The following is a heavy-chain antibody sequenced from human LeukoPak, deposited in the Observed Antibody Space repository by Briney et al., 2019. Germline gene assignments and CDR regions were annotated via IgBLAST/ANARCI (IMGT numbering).Heavy chain of an antibody. D-gene: IGHD2-2*01. Sequence: RASVKVSCKASGYTFTSYGISWVRQAPGQGLEWMGWISAYNGNTNYAQKLQGRVTMTTDTSTSTAYMELRSLRSDDTAVYYCARVHCSSTSCYELDYWGQGTLVTVSS. CDR2: ISAYNGNT. CDR3: ARVHCSSTSCYELDY. CDR1: GYTFTSYG. J-gene: IGHJ4*02. V-gene: IGHV1-18*01.